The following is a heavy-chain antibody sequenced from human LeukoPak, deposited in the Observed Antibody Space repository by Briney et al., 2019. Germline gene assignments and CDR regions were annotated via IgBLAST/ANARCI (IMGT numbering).Heavy chain of an antibody. V-gene: IGHV1-69*05. CDR1: GGTFSSYA. D-gene: IGHD3-22*01. CDR2: IIPIFGTA. CDR3: ARVGDSSPEVDY. J-gene: IGHJ4*02. Sequence: GASVKVSCKASGGTFSSYAISWVRQAPGQGLEWMGGIIPIFGTASYAQKFQGRVTITTDESTSTAYMELSSLRSEDTAVYYCARVGDSSPEVDYWGQGTLVTVSS.